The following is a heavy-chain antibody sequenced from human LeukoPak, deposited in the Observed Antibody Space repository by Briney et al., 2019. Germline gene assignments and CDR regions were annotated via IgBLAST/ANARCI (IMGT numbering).Heavy chain of an antibody. D-gene: IGHD4-17*01. CDR3: ARSWGGRNYGGYDGGAYFDY. CDR1: GGSISSGGYS. V-gene: IGHV4-30-2*01. CDR2: IYHSGST. Sequence: SQTLSLTCAVSGGSISSGGYSWSWIRQPPGKGLEWIGYIYHSGSTYYNQSLKSRVTISVDRSKNQFSLKLSSVTAADTAVYYCARSWGGRNYGGYDGGAYFDYWGQGTLVTVSS. J-gene: IGHJ4*02.